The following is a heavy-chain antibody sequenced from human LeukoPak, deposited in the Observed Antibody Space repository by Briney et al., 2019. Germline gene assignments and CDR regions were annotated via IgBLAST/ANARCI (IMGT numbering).Heavy chain of an antibody. J-gene: IGHJ3*01. CDR2: VYNSGST. Sequence: PSETLSLTCTVSGGSVSSYYWSWVRQPPGEGLEWIAYVYNSGSTNYNPSLKSRVTISVDRSKNQFSLKMNSVTAADTAVYYCAAGWGIDSFDFWGHGTMVIVSS. CDR3: AAGWGIDSFDF. D-gene: IGHD6-19*01. V-gene: IGHV4-59*02. CDR1: GGSVSSYY.